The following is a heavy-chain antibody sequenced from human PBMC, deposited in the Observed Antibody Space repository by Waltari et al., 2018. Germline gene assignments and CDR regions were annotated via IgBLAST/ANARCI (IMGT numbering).Heavy chain of an antibody. Sequence: EVQSVEAGGGLVQPGGSLRLSCAASGLTLRRNWMSWVRQAPGKGLEWVANIKEDGSEKYYQDSVKGRFTISRDNAKNSLYLQMNSLRAEDTAVYYCGRDRRGGTDFDYWGQGTLVTVSS. CDR1: GLTLRRNW. CDR3: GRDRRGGTDFDY. D-gene: IGHD2-15*01. V-gene: IGHV3-7*01. J-gene: IGHJ4*02. CDR2: IKEDGSEK.